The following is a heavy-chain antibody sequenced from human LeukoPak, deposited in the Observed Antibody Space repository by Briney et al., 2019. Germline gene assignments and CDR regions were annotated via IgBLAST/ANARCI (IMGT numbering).Heavy chain of an antibody. CDR1: GGSFSGYY. V-gene: IGHV4-34*01. CDR3: ARGAVADFDY. D-gene: IGHD6-19*01. Sequence: SETLSLTCAVYGGSFSGYYWSWIRQPPGEGLEWIGEINHSGSTNYNPSLKSRVTISVDTSKNQFSLKLSSVTAADTAVYYCARGAVADFDYWGQGTLVTVSS. J-gene: IGHJ4*02. CDR2: INHSGST.